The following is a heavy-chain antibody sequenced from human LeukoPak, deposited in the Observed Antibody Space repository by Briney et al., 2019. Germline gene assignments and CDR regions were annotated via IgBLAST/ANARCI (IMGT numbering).Heavy chain of an antibody. D-gene: IGHD3-22*01. J-gene: IGHJ4*02. CDR1: GFTFSSYA. V-gene: IGHV3-23*01. Sequence: GGSLRLSFAASGFTFSSYAMSWVRQAPGKGLEWVSAISGSGGSTYYADSVKGRFTISRNNSKNTLYLQMNSLRAEDTAVYYCAKAHYYDSSGYYYSPDFDYWGQGTLVTVSS. CDR2: ISGSGGST. CDR3: AKAHYYDSSGYYYSPDFDY.